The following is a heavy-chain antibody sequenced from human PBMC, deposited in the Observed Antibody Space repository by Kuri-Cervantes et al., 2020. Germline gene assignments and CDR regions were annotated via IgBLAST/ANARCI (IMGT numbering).Heavy chain of an antibody. CDR2: VYPGDSDT. CDR1: GYSSTTYW. Sequence: GGSLRLSCQASGYSSTTYWIGWVRQMPGKGLEWMGIVYPGDSDTRYSPSFQGQVTISADKSISTAYLQWSRLKASDTAMYYCARYYDNSGSDYWGQGTLVTVSS. J-gene: IGHJ4*02. V-gene: IGHV5-51*01. CDR3: ARYYDNSGSDY. D-gene: IGHD3-22*01.